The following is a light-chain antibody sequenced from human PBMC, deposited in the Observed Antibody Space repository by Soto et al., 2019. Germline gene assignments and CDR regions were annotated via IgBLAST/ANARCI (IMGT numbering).Light chain of an antibody. Sequence: EIVMTQSPATLSVSPGETVTLSCRASESLSSFLAWYHQKPGQAPRLLIYGASTKATGVPARFSGSGSATDFTLTISGLQSEDFAVYYCQTYNDWPFAFGQGTKLEV. J-gene: IGKJ2*01. CDR1: ESLSSF. V-gene: IGKV3-15*01. CDR2: GAS. CDR3: QTYNDWPFA.